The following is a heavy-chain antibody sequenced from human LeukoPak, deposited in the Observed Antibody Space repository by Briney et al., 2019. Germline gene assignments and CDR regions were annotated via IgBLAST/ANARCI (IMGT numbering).Heavy chain of an antibody. CDR3: ARVLGCTNGVCLYYYYYMDV. CDR2: INWNGGST. J-gene: IGHJ6*03. D-gene: IGHD2-8*01. CDR1: GFTFDDYG. V-gene: IGHV3-20*04. Sequence: GGSLRLSCAASGFTFDDYGMSWVRQAPGKGLEWVSGINWNGGSTGYADSAKGRFTISRDNAKNSLYLQMNSPRAEDTALYYCARVLGCTNGVCLYYYYYMDVWGKGTTVTVSS.